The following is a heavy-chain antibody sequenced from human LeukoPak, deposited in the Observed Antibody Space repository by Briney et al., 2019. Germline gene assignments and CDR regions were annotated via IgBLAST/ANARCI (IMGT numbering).Heavy chain of an antibody. CDR2: IYHSGST. D-gene: IGHD3/OR15-3a*01. J-gene: IGHJ4*02. CDR3: ARSHSVWTSFDY. V-gene: IGHV4-38-2*01. CDR1: GYSISSGYY. Sequence: SETLSLTCAVSGYSISSGYYWGWIRQPPGKGLEWIGSIYHSGSTYYNPSLKSRVTISVDTSKNQFSLKLSSVTAADTAVYYCARSHSVWTSFDYWGQGTLVTVSS.